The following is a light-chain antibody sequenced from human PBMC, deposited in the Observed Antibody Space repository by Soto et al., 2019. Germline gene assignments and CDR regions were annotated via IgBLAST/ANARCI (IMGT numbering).Light chain of an antibody. CDR1: QDISNY. CDR3: QHYDNLLWT. Sequence: DLQMTQSPSSLAASVGDRVTITCQASQDISNYLNWYQQKPGKAPKLLIYDASNLETGVPSRFSGSGSGTDFTFTISSLQTEDIATYYCQHYDNLLWTFGQGTKVESK. J-gene: IGKJ1*01. CDR2: DAS. V-gene: IGKV1-33*01.